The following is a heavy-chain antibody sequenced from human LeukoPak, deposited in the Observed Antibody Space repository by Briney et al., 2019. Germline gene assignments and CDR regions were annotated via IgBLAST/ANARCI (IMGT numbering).Heavy chain of an antibody. J-gene: IGHJ4*02. D-gene: IGHD6-13*01. CDR1: GFTFGKYW. Sequence: GGSLRLSCVASGFTFGKYWMNWVRQTPGKGLEWVASIKEDGSERQYVDSVKGRFSISRDNTKGSLFLQLNSLRAEDTAVYYCARDGGSIAAPLFDYWGQGTLVTVSS. V-gene: IGHV3-7*03. CDR3: ARDGGSIAAPLFDY. CDR2: IKEDGSER.